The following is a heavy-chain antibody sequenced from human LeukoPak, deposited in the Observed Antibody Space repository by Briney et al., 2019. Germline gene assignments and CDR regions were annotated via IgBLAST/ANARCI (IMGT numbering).Heavy chain of an antibody. J-gene: IGHJ6*03. D-gene: IGHD2-21*02. V-gene: IGHV1-2*02. CDR3: ARGVTARGFYYYMDI. CDR1: GYTFTGYY. Sequence: ASVKVSCKVSGYTFTGYYIHWVRQAPGQGLEWMGWINPTSGGTNYAQKFQGRVTMTRDTSISTAYMELSRLRSDDTAVYSCARGVTARGFYYYMDIWGRGTTVTISS. CDR2: INPTSGGT.